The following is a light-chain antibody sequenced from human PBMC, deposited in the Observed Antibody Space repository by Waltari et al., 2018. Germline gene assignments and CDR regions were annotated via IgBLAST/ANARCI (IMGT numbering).Light chain of an antibody. J-gene: IGLJ3*02. CDR2: DVS. V-gene: IGLV2-14*03. CDR1: SSDVGGYSF. CDR3: STYTTSSALL. Sequence: QSDLTHPASVSGSPGQSITISCTGTSSDVGGYSFVSWYQQHPGQAPKLMIYDVSKRPSGISNRFSGSKSGNTASLTISGLQTEDEADYFCSTYTTSSALLFGGGTRLTVL.